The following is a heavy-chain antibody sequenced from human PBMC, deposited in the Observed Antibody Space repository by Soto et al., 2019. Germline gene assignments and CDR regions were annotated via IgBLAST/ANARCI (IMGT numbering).Heavy chain of an antibody. CDR2: VYFGGGT. CDR3: ATSRPYIVATMVD. V-gene: IGHV4-39*01. D-gene: IGHD5-12*01. CDR1: GGSITSSSYY. Sequence: QLQLQESGPGLVKPSETLSLICTVSGGSITSSSYYWGWIRQPPGKGLEWIGSVYFGGGTYYNPSLKSRLTISVDTSTNQLSLKLNSVTAADKAVYYCATSRPYIVATMVDWGQGILVTVSS. J-gene: IGHJ4*02.